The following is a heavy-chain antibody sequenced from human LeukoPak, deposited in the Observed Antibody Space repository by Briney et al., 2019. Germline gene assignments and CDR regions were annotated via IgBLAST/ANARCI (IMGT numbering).Heavy chain of an antibody. V-gene: IGHV1-2*06. Sequence: ASVKVSCKASRYTYTGYYMHWVRQAPGQGLEWMGRINPNSGGTNYAQKFQGRVTMTRDTSISTAYMELGRLRSDDTAVYYCARWEGILAFDYYYYMDVWGKGTTVTVSS. J-gene: IGHJ6*03. D-gene: IGHD3-9*01. CDR1: RYTYTGYY. CDR3: ARWEGILAFDYYYYMDV. CDR2: INPNSGGT.